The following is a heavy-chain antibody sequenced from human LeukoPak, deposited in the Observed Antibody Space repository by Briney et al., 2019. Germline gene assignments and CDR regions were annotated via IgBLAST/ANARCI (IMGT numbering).Heavy chain of an antibody. CDR1: GFTFDDYA. V-gene: IGHV3-9*01. J-gene: IGHJ4*02. CDR3: GRGMRDYYGLDY. Sequence: GGSLRLSCAASGFTFDDYAMHWVRQAPGKGLEWVSGISWNSGGIGYADSVRGRFTISRDNAKNTLYLQMNSLTVEDTAVYYCGRGMRDYYGLDYWGQGILVTVSS. D-gene: IGHD3-10*01. CDR2: ISWNSGGI.